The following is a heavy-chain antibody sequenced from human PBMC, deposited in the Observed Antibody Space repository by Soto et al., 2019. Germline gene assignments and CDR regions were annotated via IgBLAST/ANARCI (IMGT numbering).Heavy chain of an antibody. CDR1: GGSISSYY. CDR3: ARSALVGYCSGGSCYSFTYFQH. D-gene: IGHD2-15*01. Sequence: SETLSLTCTVSGGSISSYYWSWIGQPPGKGLEWIGYIYYSGSTNYNPSLKSRVTISVDTSKNQFSLKLSSVTAADTAVYYCARSALVGYCSGGSCYSFTYFQHWGQGTLVTVSS. J-gene: IGHJ1*01. CDR2: IYYSGST. V-gene: IGHV4-59*01.